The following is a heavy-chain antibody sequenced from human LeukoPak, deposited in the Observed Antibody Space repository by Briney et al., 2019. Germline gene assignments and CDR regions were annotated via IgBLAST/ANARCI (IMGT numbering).Heavy chain of an antibody. CDR3: ARTLLIAAAGFWFDP. V-gene: IGHV1-18*01. Sequence: ASVKVSCKASGYSFTSYGISWVRQAPGQGLEWMGWISAYNGNTNYAQKLQGRVTMTTDTSTSTAYMELRSLRSDDTAVYYCARTLLIAAAGFWFDPWGQGTLVTVPS. CDR1: GYSFTSYG. CDR2: ISAYNGNT. D-gene: IGHD6-13*01. J-gene: IGHJ5*02.